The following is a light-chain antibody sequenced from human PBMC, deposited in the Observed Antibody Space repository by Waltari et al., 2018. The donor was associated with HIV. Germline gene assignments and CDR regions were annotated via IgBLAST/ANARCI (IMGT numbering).Light chain of an antibody. J-gene: IGLJ2*01. CDR2: EVS. Sequence: QSALTQPASVSGSPGQSITLSCTGTSRHVGGYNYVSWYQQHPGKAPKLMIYEVSNRPSGVSNRFSGSKSGNTASLTISGLQAEDEADYYCSSYTSSSTLVFGGGTKLTVL. CDR3: SSYTSSSTLV. CDR1: SRHVGGYNY. V-gene: IGLV2-14*01.